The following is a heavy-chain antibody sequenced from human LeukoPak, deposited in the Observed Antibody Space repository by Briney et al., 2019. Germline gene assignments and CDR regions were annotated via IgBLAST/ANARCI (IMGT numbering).Heavy chain of an antibody. V-gene: IGHV3-23*01. D-gene: IGHD6-19*01. CDR2: IGGSGGST. Sequence: GGSLRLSCAASGFTFSSYAMSWVRQAPGKGLEWVSAIGGSGGSTYYADSVKGRFTISRDNSKNTLYLQMNSLRAEDTAVYYCAKDQYSSGWPTDYWGQGTLVTVSS. CDR1: GFTFSSYA. J-gene: IGHJ4*02. CDR3: AKDQYSSGWPTDY.